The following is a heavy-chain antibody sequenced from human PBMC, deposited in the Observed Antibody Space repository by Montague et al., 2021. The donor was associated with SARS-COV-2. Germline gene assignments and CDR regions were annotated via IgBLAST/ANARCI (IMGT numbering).Heavy chain of an antibody. J-gene: IGHJ4*02. D-gene: IGHD6-19*01. CDR2: IDWDDDK. Sequence: KTTQTLTLTCTFSGFSLSTSGMCVSWIRQLPGKALEWLARIDWDDDKYYSTSLKTRLTISKDTSKNQVVLTMTNMDPVDTATYYCAREYSSGVYFNYWGQGTLVTVSS. CDR1: GFSLSTSGMC. CDR3: AREYSSGVYFNY. V-gene: IGHV2-70*11.